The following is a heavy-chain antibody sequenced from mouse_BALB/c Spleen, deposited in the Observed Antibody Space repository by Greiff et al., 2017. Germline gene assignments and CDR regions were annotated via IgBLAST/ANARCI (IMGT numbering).Heavy chain of an antibody. V-gene: IGHV2-9*02. J-gene: IGHJ4*01. CDR2: IWAGGST. CDR3: ARLYGKAAMDY. Sequence: VKLQESGPGLVAPSQSLSITCTVSGFSLTSYGVHWVRQPPGKGLEWLGVIWAGGSTNYNSALMSRLSISKDNSKSQVFLKMNSLQTDDTAMYYCARLYGKAAMDYWGQGTSVTVSS. D-gene: IGHD2-10*02. CDR1: GFSLTSYG.